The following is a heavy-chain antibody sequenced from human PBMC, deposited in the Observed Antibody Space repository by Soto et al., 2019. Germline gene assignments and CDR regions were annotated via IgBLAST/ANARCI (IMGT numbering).Heavy chain of an antibody. CDR3: AREGYCSGGSCPESWFDP. CDR2: IYHSGST. Sequence: QLQLQESGSGLVKPSQTLSLTCAVSGGSISSGGYSWSWIRQPPGKGLEWIGYIYHSGSTYYNPSIKSRVTISVDRSKNQFSLKLSSVTAADTAVYYCAREGYCSGGSCPESWFDPWGQGTLVTVSS. CDR1: GGSISSGGYS. V-gene: IGHV4-30-2*01. D-gene: IGHD2-15*01. J-gene: IGHJ5*02.